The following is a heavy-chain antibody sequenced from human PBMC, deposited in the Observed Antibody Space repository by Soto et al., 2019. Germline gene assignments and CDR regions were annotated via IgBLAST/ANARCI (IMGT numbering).Heavy chain of an antibody. J-gene: IGHJ4*02. V-gene: IGHV1-69*13. CDR3: ARVPPGDSSGYYTY. D-gene: IGHD3-22*01. Sequence: SVKVSCKASGGTFSSYAISWVRQAPGQGLEWMGGIIPIFGTANYAQKFQGRVTITADESTSTAYMELSSLRSEDTAVYYCARVPPGDSSGYYTYWGQGTLVTVSS. CDR2: IIPIFGTA. CDR1: GGTFSSYA.